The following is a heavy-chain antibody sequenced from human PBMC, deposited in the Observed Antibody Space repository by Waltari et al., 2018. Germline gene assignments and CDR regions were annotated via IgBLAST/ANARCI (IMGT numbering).Heavy chain of an antibody. Sequence: EVQLLESGGGLVQPGGSLRLSCAASGFTFSSYPVSWVRRAPGKGLEWVAAISGSGGSTYYADSVKGRFTLSRDNSKNTLYLQMNSLRADDTAVYYCAKDDFSQWELHTNWGQGTLVTVSS. V-gene: IGHV3-23*01. CDR1: GFTFSSYP. J-gene: IGHJ4*02. CDR3: AKDDFSQWELHTN. CDR2: ISGSGGST. D-gene: IGHD1-26*01.